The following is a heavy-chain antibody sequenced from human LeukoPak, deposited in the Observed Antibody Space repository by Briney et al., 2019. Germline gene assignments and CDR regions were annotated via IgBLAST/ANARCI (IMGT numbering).Heavy chain of an antibody. J-gene: IGHJ4*02. CDR3: AKGLDYYGSGSYDQ. CDR1: GFTFSTYA. Sequence: PGGSLRLSCAASGFTFSTYAMTCVRQAPGKGLEWVSTVGAGGRTTYYADSVRGRFTISRDNSKNTLYLQMNTLRAEDTALYYCAKGLDYYGSGSYDQWGQGTLVTVSS. CDR2: VGAGGRTT. V-gene: IGHV3-23*01. D-gene: IGHD3-10*01.